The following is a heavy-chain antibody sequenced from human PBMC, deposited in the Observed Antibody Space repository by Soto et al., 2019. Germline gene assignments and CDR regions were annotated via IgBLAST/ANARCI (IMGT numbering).Heavy chain of an antibody. D-gene: IGHD5-18*01. V-gene: IGHV3-11*06. J-gene: IGHJ4*02. Sequence: QVQLVESGGDLVKPGGSLRLSCAASGFTFSDDYMSWIRQAPGKGLEWVSYISSDSSHTNYADSVKGRFTISRDNAKKSLYLQMNNLRADDTGVYYCAREGHSYCQGDYWGQGTLVTVSS. CDR1: GFTFSDDY. CDR2: ISSDSSHT. CDR3: AREGHSYCQGDY.